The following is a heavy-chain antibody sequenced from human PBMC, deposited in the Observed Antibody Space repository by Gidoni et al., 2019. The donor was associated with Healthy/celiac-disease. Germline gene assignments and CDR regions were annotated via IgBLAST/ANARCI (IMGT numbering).Heavy chain of an antibody. J-gene: IGHJ4*02. CDR2: IKHSGST. D-gene: IGHD3-16*01. CDR3: ARAPFRGYFDY. Sequence: QVQLQQWGAGLLKPSETLSLPCAVYGGSFSGYYWSWIRQPPGKELEWIGEIKHSGSTNYHPSLKSRVTISVDTSKNQFSLKLSSVTAADTAVYYCARAPFRGYFDYWGQGTLVTVSS. V-gene: IGHV4-34*01. CDR1: GGSFSGYY.